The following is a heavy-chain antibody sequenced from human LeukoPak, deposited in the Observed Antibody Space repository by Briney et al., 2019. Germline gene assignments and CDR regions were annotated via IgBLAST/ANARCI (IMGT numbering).Heavy chain of an antibody. CDR1: GFTFSNAW. CDR2: IKQDGSEK. CDR3: ASDWYYDILTGYPPLDY. J-gene: IGHJ4*02. Sequence: GGSLRLSCAASGFTFSNAWMSWVRQAPGKGLEWVANIKQDGSEKYYVGSVKGRFTISRDNAKNSLYLQMNSLRAEDTAVYYCASDWYYDILTGYPPLDYWGQGTLVTVSS. V-gene: IGHV3-7*01. D-gene: IGHD3-9*01.